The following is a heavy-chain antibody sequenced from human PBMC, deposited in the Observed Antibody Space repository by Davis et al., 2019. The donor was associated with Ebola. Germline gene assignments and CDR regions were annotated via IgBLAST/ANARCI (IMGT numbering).Heavy chain of an antibody. V-gene: IGHV4-59*01. Sequence: ESLKISCAASGFTFSSYWMSWIRQPPGKGLEWIGYIYYSGSTNYNPSLKSRVTISVDTSKNQFSLKLSSVTAADTAVYYCARLVQGVISPDNGMDVWGQGTTVTVSS. J-gene: IGHJ6*02. D-gene: IGHD3-10*01. CDR2: IYYSGST. CDR1: GFTFSSYW. CDR3: ARLVQGVISPDNGMDV.